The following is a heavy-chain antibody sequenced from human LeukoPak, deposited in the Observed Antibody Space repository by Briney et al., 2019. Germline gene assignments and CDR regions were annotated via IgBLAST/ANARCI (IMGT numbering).Heavy chain of an antibody. V-gene: IGHV3-11*06. Sequence: KPGGSLRLSCAASGFTFSDYYMSWIRQAPGKGLEWVSYISSSSSYTNYADSVKGRSTISRDNAKNSLYLQMNSLRAEDTAVYYCARAPHYSNYGPYYYGMDVWGQGTTVTVSS. CDR3: ARAPHYSNYGPYYYGMDV. D-gene: IGHD4-11*01. CDR2: ISSSSSYT. CDR1: GFTFSDYY. J-gene: IGHJ6*02.